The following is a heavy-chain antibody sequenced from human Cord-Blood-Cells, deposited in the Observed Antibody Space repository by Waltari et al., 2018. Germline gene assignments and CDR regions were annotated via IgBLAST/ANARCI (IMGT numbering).Heavy chain of an antibody. CDR2: IYYSGST. D-gene: IGHD6-13*01. CDR3: ARQDSSSWYWFDP. J-gene: IGHJ5*02. CDR1: GGSISSSSHY. Sequence: QLQLQESGPGLVKPSETLSLTCTVSGGSISSSSHYWGWIRQPPGKGLEWIGSIYYSGSTYYNPSLKSRVTISVDTSKNQFSLKLSSVTAADTAVYYCARQDSSSWYWFDPWGQGTLVTVSS. V-gene: IGHV4-39*07.